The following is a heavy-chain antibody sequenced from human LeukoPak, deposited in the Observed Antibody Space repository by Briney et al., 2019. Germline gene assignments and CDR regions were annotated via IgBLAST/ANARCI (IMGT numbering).Heavy chain of an antibody. Sequence: GGSLRLSCAASGFSFSTYSMDLVRQAPNKGLEWVSSINSRSNYIYYADSVKGRFTISRDNSKNTLYLQMNSLRAEDTAVYYCARGGQGLPGLGAFDIWGQGTMVTVSS. CDR1: GFSFSTYS. V-gene: IGHV3-21*01. J-gene: IGHJ3*02. CDR3: ARGGQGLPGLGAFDI. D-gene: IGHD5-12*01. CDR2: INSRSNYI.